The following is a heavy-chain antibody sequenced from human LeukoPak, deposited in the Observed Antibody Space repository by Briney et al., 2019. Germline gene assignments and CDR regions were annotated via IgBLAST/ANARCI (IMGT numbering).Heavy chain of an antibody. J-gene: IGHJ5*02. CDR1: GGSFSGYY. Sequence: PSETLSLTCAVYGGSFSGYYWSWIRQPPGKGLEWIGEINHSGSTNYNPSLKSRVTISVDTSKNQFSLKLSSVTAADTAVYYCARGLRRYYGSGSYYTNNNWFDPWGQGTLVTVSS. V-gene: IGHV4-34*01. CDR3: ARGLRRYYGSGSYYTNNNWFDP. D-gene: IGHD3-10*01. CDR2: INHSGST.